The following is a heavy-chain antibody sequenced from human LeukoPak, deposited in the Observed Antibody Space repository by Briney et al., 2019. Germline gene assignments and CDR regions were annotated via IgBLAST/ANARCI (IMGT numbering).Heavy chain of an antibody. V-gene: IGHV1-2*02. CDR2: INPNSGGT. CDR3: ARDRRDYYGSGSYYNVVNY. CDR1: GYTFTGYY. D-gene: IGHD3-10*01. J-gene: IGHJ4*02. Sequence: GASVKVSCKASGYTFTGYYMHWVRQAPGQGLEWMGWINPNSGGTNYAQKFQGRVTMTRDTSISTAYMELSRLRSDDTAVYYCARDRRDYYGSGSYYNVVNYWGQGTLVTVSS.